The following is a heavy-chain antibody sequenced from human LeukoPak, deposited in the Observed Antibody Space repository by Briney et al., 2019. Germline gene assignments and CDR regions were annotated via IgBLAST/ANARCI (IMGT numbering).Heavy chain of an antibody. J-gene: IGHJ4*02. Sequence: GGSLRLSCAASGFTVSSNYMSWVRQAPGRGLEWVSVIYSGGSTYYADSVKGRFTISRDNSKNTLYLQMNSLRAEDTAVYYCARSKGHYYYGDLDYWGQGTLVTVSS. CDR3: ARSKGHYYYGDLDY. D-gene: IGHD4-17*01. CDR2: IYSGGST. V-gene: IGHV3-66*01. CDR1: GFTVSSNY.